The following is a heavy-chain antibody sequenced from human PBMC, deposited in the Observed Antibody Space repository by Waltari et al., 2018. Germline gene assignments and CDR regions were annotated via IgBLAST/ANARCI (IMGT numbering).Heavy chain of an antibody. D-gene: IGHD3-16*01. CDR3: ARQEEGGSYGIDY. Sequence: QLQLQESGPGLVKPSETLSLTCTVSGGSISSSSYYWGWIRQPPGKGVGLIGSIYYSGSTSYKPSLKSRVTISVDTPKNQFSLKLSSVTAADTAVYYCARQEEGGSYGIDYWGQGTLVTVSS. CDR1: GGSISSSSYY. V-gene: IGHV4-39*01. CDR2: IYYSGST. J-gene: IGHJ4*02.